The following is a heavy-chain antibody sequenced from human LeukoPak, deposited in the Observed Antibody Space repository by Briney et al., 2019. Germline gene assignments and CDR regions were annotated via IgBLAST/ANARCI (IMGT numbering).Heavy chain of an antibody. CDR1: GGSISSGGYY. CDR2: IYYSGST. J-gene: IGHJ3*02. Sequence: KASETLSLTCTVSGGSISSGGYYWSWIRQHPGKGLEWIGYIYYSGSTYYNPSLKSRVTISVDTSKNQFSLKLSSVTAADTAVYYCARGAPIFGVGPPLDAFDIWGQGTMVTVSS. D-gene: IGHD3-3*01. V-gene: IGHV4-31*03. CDR3: ARGAPIFGVGPPLDAFDI.